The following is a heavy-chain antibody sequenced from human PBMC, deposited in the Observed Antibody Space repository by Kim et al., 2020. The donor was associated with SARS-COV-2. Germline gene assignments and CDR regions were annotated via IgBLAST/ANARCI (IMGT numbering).Heavy chain of an antibody. J-gene: IGHJ4*02. V-gene: IGHV1-2*06. D-gene: IGHD6-13*01. CDR1: GYTFTGYY. CDR3: ARDQYSSSWYGY. Sequence: ASVKVSCKASGYTFTGYYMHWVRQAPGQGLEWMGRINPNSGGTNYAQKFQGRVTMTRDTSISTAYMELSRLRSDDTAVYYCARDQYSSSWYGYWGQGTLVTVSS. CDR2: INPNSGGT.